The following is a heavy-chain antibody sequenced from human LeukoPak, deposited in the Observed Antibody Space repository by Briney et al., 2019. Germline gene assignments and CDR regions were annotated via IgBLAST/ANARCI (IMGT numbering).Heavy chain of an antibody. CDR2: IIPIFGTA. CDR3: ARDKSLRAVAGNNWFDP. J-gene: IGHJ5*02. Sequence: ASVKVSCKASGGTFSSYAISWVRQAPGQGLEWMGGIIPIFGTANYAQKFQGRVTITTDESTSTAYMELSSLRSEDTAVYYCARDKSLRAVAGNNWFDPWGQGTLVTVSS. CDR1: GGTFSSYA. V-gene: IGHV1-69*05. D-gene: IGHD6-19*01.